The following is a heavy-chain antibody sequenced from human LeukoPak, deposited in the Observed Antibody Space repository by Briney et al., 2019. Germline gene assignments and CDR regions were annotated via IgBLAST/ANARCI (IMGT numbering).Heavy chain of an antibody. V-gene: IGHV1-69*06. CDR2: IIPIFGTA. D-gene: IGHD3-22*01. J-gene: IGHJ4*02. CDR1: GGTFSSYA. CDR3: ARDGGYYDSSGYSPYYFDY. Sequence: SVKVSCKASGGTFSSYAISWVRQAPGQGLEWMGGIIPIFGTANYAQKFQGRVTITADKSTSTAYMELSSLRSEDTAVYYCARDGGYYDSSGYSPYYFDYWGQGTLVTVSS.